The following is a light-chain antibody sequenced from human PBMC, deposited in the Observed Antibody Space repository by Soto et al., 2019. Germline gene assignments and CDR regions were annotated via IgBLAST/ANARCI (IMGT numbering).Light chain of an antibody. V-gene: IGLV2-14*01. Sequence: QSVLTQPASVSGSPGQSITISCTGTSSDVGGYNYVSWYQQHPGKAPKLMIYDVSNRPSGVSNRFSGSKSGNTASLTISGLQAEDEAGYYCSSYTSSSTPYVFGTGTKVT. CDR2: DVS. CDR3: SSYTSSSTPYV. CDR1: SSDVGGYNY. J-gene: IGLJ1*01.